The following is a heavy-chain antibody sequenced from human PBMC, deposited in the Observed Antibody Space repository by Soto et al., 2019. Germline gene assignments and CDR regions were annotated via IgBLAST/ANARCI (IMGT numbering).Heavy chain of an antibody. V-gene: IGHV4-30-2*06. Sequence: QLQLQESGSGLVKPSQTLSLTCAVSSGSISSGGYSWSWIRQSPGKGLEWIGYISHSGSTYYNPSLKRRVTISVDRSRHQLPLKRRSVTAADTAVYYCASGSHVPHYWGQGTLVTVSS. J-gene: IGHJ4*02. CDR3: ASGSHVPHY. CDR1: SGSISSGGYS. CDR2: ISHSGST. D-gene: IGHD6-6*01.